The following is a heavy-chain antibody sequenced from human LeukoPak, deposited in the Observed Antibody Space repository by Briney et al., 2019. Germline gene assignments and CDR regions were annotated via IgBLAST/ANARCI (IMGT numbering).Heavy chain of an antibody. V-gene: IGHV4-59*12. Sequence: SETLSLTCTVSGGSISSYYWSWIRQPPGKGLEWIGYIYYSGSTNYNPSLKSRVTISVDKSKNQFSLKLSSVTAADTAVYYCARGDSSSWYGYYFDYWGQGTLVTVSS. D-gene: IGHD6-13*01. CDR3: ARGDSSSWYGYYFDY. CDR2: IYYSGST. CDR1: GGSISSYY. J-gene: IGHJ4*02.